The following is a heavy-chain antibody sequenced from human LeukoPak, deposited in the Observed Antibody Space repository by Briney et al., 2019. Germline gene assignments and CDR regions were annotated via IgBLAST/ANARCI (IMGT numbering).Heavy chain of an antibody. V-gene: IGHV3-7*01. CDR3: TREHYFYHMDG. CDR2: VNQDGTGK. Sequence: GGSLRLSCAASGFTFSKYCMSWVRQAPGKGLEWVANVNQDGTGKYYVDSVKGRFTISRDNAENSLYLQMNSLRAEDTAVYYCTREHYFYHMDGWGEGTTVTVSS. CDR1: GFTFSKYC. J-gene: IGHJ6*03.